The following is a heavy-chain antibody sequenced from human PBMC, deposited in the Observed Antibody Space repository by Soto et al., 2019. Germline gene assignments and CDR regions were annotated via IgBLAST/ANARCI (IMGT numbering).Heavy chain of an antibody. CDR3: ARDGDVNTGFGKDY. CDR2: IWHDGGNK. CDR1: GFTFSSYG. J-gene: IGHJ4*02. Sequence: QVQLVESGGGVVQPGRSLRLSCAASGFTFSSYGMHWVRQAPGKGLEWVAFIWHDGGNKFYAESVKGRFTISRDNSNNTLYLQMTRLSAEDTAMYYCARDGDVNTGFGKDYWGQGTLVTVSS. V-gene: IGHV3-33*01. D-gene: IGHD3-16*01.